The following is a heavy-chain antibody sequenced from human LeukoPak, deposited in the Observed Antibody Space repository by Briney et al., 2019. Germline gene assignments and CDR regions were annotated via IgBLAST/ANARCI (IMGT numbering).Heavy chain of an antibody. CDR3: ASSRGYDYVWGSYRYSYFDY. CDR1: GGSFSGYY. Sequence: SETLSLTCAVYGGSFSGYYWSWIRQPPGKGLEWIGEINHSGSTNYNPSLKSRVTISVDTSKNQFSLKLSSVTAADTAVYYCASSRGYDYVWGSYRYSYFDYWGQGTLVTVSS. V-gene: IGHV4-34*01. J-gene: IGHJ4*02. D-gene: IGHD3-16*02. CDR2: INHSGST.